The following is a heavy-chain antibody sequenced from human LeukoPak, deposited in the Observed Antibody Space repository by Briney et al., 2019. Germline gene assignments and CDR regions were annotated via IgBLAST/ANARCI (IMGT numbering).Heavy chain of an antibody. D-gene: IGHD3-3*01. CDR1: GFTVSGNY. CDR3: ATRFSEQS. Sequence: GGSLRLSCAASGFTVSGNYMSWVRQSPGKGLEWVSVIYSGGTTNYADSVKGRFTISRDYSKNTLYLQMNSLRPEDTAVYYCATRFSEQSWGQGTRVTVSS. CDR2: IYSGGTT. J-gene: IGHJ4*02. V-gene: IGHV3-66*02.